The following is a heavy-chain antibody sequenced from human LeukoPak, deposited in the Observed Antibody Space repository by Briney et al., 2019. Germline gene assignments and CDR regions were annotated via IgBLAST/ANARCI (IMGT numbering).Heavy chain of an antibody. Sequence: SETLSLTCTVSGGSISSYYWSWIRQPPGKGLEWIGYIYYSGSTNYNPSLKSRVTISVDTSKNQFSLKLSSVTAADTAVYYCAREDWNDRQVDYWGQGTLVTVSS. CDR2: IYYSGST. V-gene: IGHV4-59*01. J-gene: IGHJ4*02. D-gene: IGHD1-1*01. CDR3: AREDWNDRQVDY. CDR1: GGSISSYY.